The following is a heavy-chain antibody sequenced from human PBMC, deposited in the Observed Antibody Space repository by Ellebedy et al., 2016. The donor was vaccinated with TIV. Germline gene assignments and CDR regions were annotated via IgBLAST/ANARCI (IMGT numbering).Heavy chain of an antibody. CDR1: GYNLTKSS. Sequence: ASVKVSCXVSGYNLTKSSIHWVRQAPGKGLEWMGGFDPDDGATIYAQRFQGRVTLTEDTSTNTAFLDVTRLTSDDTAMYYCSIDGPGIGGWPASWGQGTLVTVSS. J-gene: IGHJ5*02. V-gene: IGHV1-24*01. D-gene: IGHD6-19*01. CDR2: FDPDDGAT. CDR3: SIDGPGIGGWPAS.